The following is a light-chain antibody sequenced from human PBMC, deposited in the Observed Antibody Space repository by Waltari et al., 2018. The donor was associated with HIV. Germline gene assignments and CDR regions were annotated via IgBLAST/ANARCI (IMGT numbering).Light chain of an antibody. J-gene: IGKJ1*01. Sequence: IVMTQSPDSLALSLGERATINCMSSQTIFYSSKNKNYLAWYQQKPGQAPKLLVFWASTRDSGVPDRFNGSGSRTNFTLTISSLQSEDVGIYFCLQYYITPPTFGQGTKVEIK. CDR1: QTIFYSSKNKNY. CDR2: WAS. CDR3: LQYYITPPT. V-gene: IGKV4-1*01.